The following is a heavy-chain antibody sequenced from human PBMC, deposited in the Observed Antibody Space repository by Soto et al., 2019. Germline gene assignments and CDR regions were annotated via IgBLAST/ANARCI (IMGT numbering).Heavy chain of an antibody. CDR3: ARDLSLGSSWYYFDY. V-gene: IGHV1-18*04. Sequence: GASVKVTFKASGYTFTSYGISWVRQAPGQGLEWMGWISAYNGNTNYAQKLQGRVTMTTDTSTSTAYMELRSLRSDDTAVYYCARDLSLGSSWYYFDYWGQGTLVTVSS. J-gene: IGHJ4*02. CDR2: ISAYNGNT. CDR1: GYTFTSYG. D-gene: IGHD6-13*01.